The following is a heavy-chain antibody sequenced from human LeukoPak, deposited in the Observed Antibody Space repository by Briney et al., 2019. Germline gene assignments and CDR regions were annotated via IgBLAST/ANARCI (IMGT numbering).Heavy chain of an antibody. D-gene: IGHD2-21*01. J-gene: IGHJ3*02. Sequence: GASVKVSCKASGYTFTSYYMHWVRQAPGQGLEWMGMINPSGGSTSYAQKFQGRVTMTRDTSTSTVYMELSSLRSEDTAVYYCARAFIPWAFDIWGQGTMVTVSS. V-gene: IGHV1-46*01. CDR1: GYTFTSYY. CDR2: INPSGGST. CDR3: ARAFIPWAFDI.